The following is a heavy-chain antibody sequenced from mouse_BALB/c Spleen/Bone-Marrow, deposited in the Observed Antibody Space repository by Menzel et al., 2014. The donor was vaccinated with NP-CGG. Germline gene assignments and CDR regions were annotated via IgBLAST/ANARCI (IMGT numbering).Heavy chain of an antibody. CDR2: IDPANGNT. CDR3: ALYYEYDVGY. J-gene: IGHJ2*01. D-gene: IGHD2-4*01. Sequence: EVKLVESGAELVKPGASVKLSCTASGFNIKDTYMHWVKQRPEQGLEWIGRIDPANGNTKYDPKFQGKATITADTSSNTAYLQLSSLTSEDTAVYYCALYYEYDVGYWGQGTTLTVSS. CDR1: GFNIKDTY. V-gene: IGHV14-3*02.